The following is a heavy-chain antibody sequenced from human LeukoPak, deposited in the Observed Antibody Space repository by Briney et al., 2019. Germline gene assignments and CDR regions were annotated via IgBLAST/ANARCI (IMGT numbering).Heavy chain of an antibody. CDR2: MGGRGGGT. Sequence: GGSLRLSCAASGFTFSSYAMTWVRQAPGKGREWASGMGGRGGGTYYGDSVKGRFTISREKSKNTLYMQMNSLIAEDTAEYYCAKDLGLGSGEWPSAYWGQGTLVTVSS. CDR1: GFTFSSYA. D-gene: IGHD6-19*01. V-gene: IGHV3-23*01. CDR3: AKDLGLGSGEWPSAY. J-gene: IGHJ4*02.